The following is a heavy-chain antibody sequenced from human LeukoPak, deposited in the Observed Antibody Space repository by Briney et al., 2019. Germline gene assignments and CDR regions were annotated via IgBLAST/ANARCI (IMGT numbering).Heavy chain of an antibody. CDR1: GGSVSGYY. J-gene: IGHJ4*02. CDR3: ARVMDHGYSDY. V-gene: IGHV4-59*02. Sequence: SETLSLTCTVSGGSVSGYYWSWIRQPPGKGLEFIGYIFYSGSTKYHPSLKSRATILVDTSQNQFSLRLSSVTAADTAVYYCARVMDHGYSDYWGQGTLVTVSS. CDR2: IFYSGST. D-gene: IGHD4/OR15-4a*01.